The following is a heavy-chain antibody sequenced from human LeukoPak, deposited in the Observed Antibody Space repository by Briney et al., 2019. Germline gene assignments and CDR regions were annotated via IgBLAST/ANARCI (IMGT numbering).Heavy chain of an antibody. CDR1: GFTFSSYA. CDR3: AKWTSVDSSGYLDY. D-gene: IGHD3-22*01. J-gene: IGHJ4*02. CDR2: ISGSGGST. V-gene: IGHV3-23*01. Sequence: GGSLRLSCAASGFTFSSYAMSWVRQAPGKGLEWVSVISGSGGSTYYADSVKGRFTISRDNSKNTLFLQMNSLRAEDTAVYYCAKWTSVDSSGYLDYWGQGTLVTVSS.